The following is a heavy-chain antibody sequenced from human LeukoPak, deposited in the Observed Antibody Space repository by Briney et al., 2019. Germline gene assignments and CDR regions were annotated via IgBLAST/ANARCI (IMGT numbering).Heavy chain of an antibody. CDR1: GGTFSSQT. CDR3: ASGGGYSSSRNEWFDS. CDR2: IIPIFGTA. V-gene: IGHV1-69*05. Sequence: EASVKVSCKASGGTFSSQTISWVRQAPGQGLEWMGRIIPIFGTANYAQKFQGRVTITTDESTSTAYMELSSLRSEDTAVYYCASGGGYSSSRNEWFDSWGQGTLVTVSS. J-gene: IGHJ5*01. D-gene: IGHD6-6*01.